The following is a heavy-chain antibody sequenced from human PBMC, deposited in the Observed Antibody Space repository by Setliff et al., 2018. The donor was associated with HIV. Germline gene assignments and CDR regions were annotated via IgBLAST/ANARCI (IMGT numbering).Heavy chain of an antibody. Sequence: PGGSLRLSCEASGFTFSSYVMHWVRQAPGKGLEWVAVIWYDGSNHYYADSVKGRFTISRDNSKNTLYLQVNSLRPEDTAVYHCASARIPTGGTSTSFDYWGQGTLVTVSS. CDR1: GFTFSSYV. J-gene: IGHJ4*02. CDR2: IWYDGSNH. CDR3: ASARIPTGGTSTSFDY. V-gene: IGHV3-33*01. D-gene: IGHD1-1*01.